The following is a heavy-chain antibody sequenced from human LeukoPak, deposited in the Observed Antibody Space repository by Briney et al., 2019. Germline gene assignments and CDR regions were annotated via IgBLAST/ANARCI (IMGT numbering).Heavy chain of an antibody. Sequence: ASVKVSCKASGGTFSSYAISWVRQAPGQGLEWMGRIIPILGIANYAQKFQGRVTITADKSTSTAYMELSSLRSEDTAVYYCARDRRSNSYGYGAYHDYWGQGTLATVSS. J-gene: IGHJ4*02. CDR1: GGTFSSYA. D-gene: IGHD5-18*01. CDR3: ARDRRSNSYGYGAYHDY. CDR2: IIPILGIA. V-gene: IGHV1-69*04.